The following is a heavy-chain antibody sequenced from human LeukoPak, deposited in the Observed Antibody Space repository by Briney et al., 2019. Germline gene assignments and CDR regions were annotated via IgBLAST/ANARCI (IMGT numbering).Heavy chain of an antibody. CDR3: ARGSGSIADDAFDI. J-gene: IGHJ3*02. CDR1: GGSINNYY. D-gene: IGHD6-6*01. V-gene: IGHV4-59*12. Sequence: SETQSLTCTVSGGSINNYYWSWIRQPPGKGLEWIAYIYSTGSAIYNPSLRSRVTISVDTSKNQFSLKLSSVTAADTAVYYCARGSGSIADDAFDIWGQGTMVTVSS. CDR2: IYSTGSA.